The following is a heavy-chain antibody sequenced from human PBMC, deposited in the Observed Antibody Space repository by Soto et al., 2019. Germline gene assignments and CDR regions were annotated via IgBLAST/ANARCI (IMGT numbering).Heavy chain of an antibody. J-gene: IGHJ3*02. CDR3: ADLFAGFDI. Sequence: GGSLRLSCVASGFTFSSHWMHWVRQVPGKGLVWVAHITADGSSATYADSVKGRFTISRDNAKNTLYLQMNTLRVEDTAVYYCADLFAGFDIWGQGTMVTVSS. CDR1: GFTFSSHW. V-gene: IGHV3-74*01. CDR2: ITADGSSA.